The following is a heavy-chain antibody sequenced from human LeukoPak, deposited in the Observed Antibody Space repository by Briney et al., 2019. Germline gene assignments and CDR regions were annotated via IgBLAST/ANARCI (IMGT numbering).Heavy chain of an antibody. J-gene: IGHJ4*02. D-gene: IGHD3-9*01. CDR3: ARGGNYDILAGYIFDG. Sequence: PGGSLRLSCAASGFTFSNYWMSWVRQAPGKGLEWVANIKHDGRDKHYVDSVKGRFTIARDSAKNSLNLQMNSLRAEDTAVYYCARGGNYDILAGYIFDGWGQGTLVTVSS. CDR1: GFTFSNYW. V-gene: IGHV3-7*03. CDR2: IKHDGRDK.